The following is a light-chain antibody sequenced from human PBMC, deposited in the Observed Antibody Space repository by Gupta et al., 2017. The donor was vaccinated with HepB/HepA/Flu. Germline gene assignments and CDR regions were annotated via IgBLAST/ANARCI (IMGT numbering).Light chain of an antibody. V-gene: IGKV1-39*01. CDR2: AAS. J-gene: IGKJ1*01. Sequence: DIQMTQSPSSLSTSVGDRVTITCRASLSISNYLNWFQQIPGKAPKLLIYAASRLQSGVPSRFSGSGSGTDFTLTINSLQPEDFATYYCQQRDNTPWTFGQGTKVEIK. CDR1: LSISNY. CDR3: QQRDNTPWT.